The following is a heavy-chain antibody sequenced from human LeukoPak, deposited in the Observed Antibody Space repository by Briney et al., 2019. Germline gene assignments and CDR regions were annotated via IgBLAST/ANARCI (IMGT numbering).Heavy chain of an antibody. D-gene: IGHD1-26*01. CDR1: GFTFGDYS. CDR3: TRGRRATHDY. Sequence: GGSLRLSCTASGFTFGDYSMNWVRQAPGKGLEWVGFIRSKAYGGATEYAASVKGRFTISRDDSKSIAYLQMNSLKTEDTAVYYCTRGRRATHDYWGQGTLVTVSS. CDR2: IRSKAYGGAT. J-gene: IGHJ4*02. V-gene: IGHV3-49*04.